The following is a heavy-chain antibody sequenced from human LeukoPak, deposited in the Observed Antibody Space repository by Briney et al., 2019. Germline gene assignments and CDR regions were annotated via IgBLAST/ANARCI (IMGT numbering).Heavy chain of an antibody. CDR3: ARTRPQDHGTSYMDV. J-gene: IGHJ6*03. Sequence: SETLSLTRTVSGDSISSDYWSWIRQSPEKGLEWIGFIFYSGTTTYNPSLQSRVTISVDTSKNQFSLKLTSVTAADTAVYYCARTRPQDHGTSYMDVWGKGTTVTVSS. D-gene: IGHD4-17*01. CDR1: GDSISSDY. V-gene: IGHV4-59*08. CDR2: IFYSGTT.